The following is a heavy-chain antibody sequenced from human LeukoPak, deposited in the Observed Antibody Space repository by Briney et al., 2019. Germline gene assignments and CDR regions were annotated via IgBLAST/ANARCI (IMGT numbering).Heavy chain of an antibody. D-gene: IGHD4/OR15-4a*01. CDR2: IYYSGTT. J-gene: IGHJ4*02. Sequence: SETLSLTCNVSGGSISGYYWSWIRQPPGKGLEWIGYIYYSGTTDYSPSLRSRVTMSLDTSKNQFSLKLSSVTTADTAVYYCARMGAIAGASANPDYWGQGTLVSVSS. V-gene: IGHV4-59*01. CDR3: ARMGAIAGASANPDY. CDR1: GGSISGYY.